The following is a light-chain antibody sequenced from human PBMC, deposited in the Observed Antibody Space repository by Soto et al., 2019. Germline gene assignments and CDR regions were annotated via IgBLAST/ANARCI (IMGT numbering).Light chain of an antibody. CDR1: QSVSSSY. Sequence: EIVLTQSPGTLSLSPGERATLSCRASQSVSSSYLAWYQQKPGQAPRILIYGASSRATGIPDRFSGSGSGTDFTLTISRLEPEDFAVYYCPKYGSLPRTFGYGTKVDI. J-gene: IGKJ1*01. V-gene: IGKV3-20*01. CDR2: GAS. CDR3: PKYGSLPRT.